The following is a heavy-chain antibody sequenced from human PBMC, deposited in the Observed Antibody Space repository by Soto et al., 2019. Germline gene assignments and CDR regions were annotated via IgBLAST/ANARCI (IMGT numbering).Heavy chain of an antibody. CDR2: TNSDGSST. J-gene: IGHJ4*02. Sequence: AACRLTVYSYLVDGVLKAPGKVLVSVSSTNSDGSSTSHADSAKGRYTISRDNAKNTLYLQMNSLRAEDTAVYYCARGKSPGNYFEYRGQRTLVTV. CDR3: ARGKSPGNYFEY. CDR1: RLTVYSYL. V-gene: IGHV3-74*01.